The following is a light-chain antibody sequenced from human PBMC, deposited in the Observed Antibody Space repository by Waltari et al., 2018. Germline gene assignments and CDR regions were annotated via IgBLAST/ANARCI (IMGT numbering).Light chain of an antibody. J-gene: IGLJ3*02. CDR3: SSYTRSRRV. CDR1: SSEGGGYNY. Sequence: QSALTQPASVSGSPGQSITISCTGTSSEGGGYNYVSWYQQHPGKAPKLMIYGVSNRPSGATTRLSRPKSGHPASLTISGLQAEDEADYYCSSYTRSRRVFGGGTKLTVL. CDR2: GVS. V-gene: IGLV2-14*01.